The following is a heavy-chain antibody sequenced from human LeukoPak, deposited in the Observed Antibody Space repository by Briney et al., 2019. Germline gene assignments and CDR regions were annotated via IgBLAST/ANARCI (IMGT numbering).Heavy chain of an antibody. CDR2: INPNSGGT. CDR1: GYTFTGYY. J-gene: IGHJ4*02. V-gene: IGHV1-2*02. Sequence: ASVKVSYKASGYTFTGYYMHWVRQAPGQGLEWMGWINPNSGGTNYAQKFQGRVTMTRDTSISTAYMELSRLRSDDTAVYYCAFTYYYDSSGRDLFDYWGQGTLVTVSS. CDR3: AFTYYYDSSGRDLFDY. D-gene: IGHD3-22*01.